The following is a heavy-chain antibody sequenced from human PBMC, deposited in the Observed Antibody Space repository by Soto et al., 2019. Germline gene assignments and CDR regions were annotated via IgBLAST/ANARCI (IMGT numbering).Heavy chain of an antibody. CDR2: ISTSGST. CDR3: ARARTVRGDWFDP. J-gene: IGHJ5*02. D-gene: IGHD3-10*01. CDR1: GGATGNYY. V-gene: IGHV4-4*07. Sequence: PSETLSLTCTVSGGATGNYYWTWIRQPAGKGLEWIGRISTSGSTTYNPSLKSRVTMSVDTSKNQFSLNLSSVTAADTAVYYCARARTVRGDWFDPWGQGTLVTVSS.